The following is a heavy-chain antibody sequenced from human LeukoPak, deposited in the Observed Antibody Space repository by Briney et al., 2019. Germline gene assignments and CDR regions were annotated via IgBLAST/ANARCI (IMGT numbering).Heavy chain of an antibody. CDR2: ISSSSSYI. V-gene: IGHV3-21*01. CDR3: ARDPGQDIVVVPAAI. J-gene: IGHJ4*02. CDR1: GFTFSSYS. D-gene: IGHD2-2*01. Sequence: GGSLRLSCAASGFTFSSYSVNWVRQAPGKGLEWVSSISSSSSYIYYADSVKGRFTISRDNAKNSLYLQMNSLRAEDTAVYYCARDPGQDIVVVPAAIWGQGTLVTVSS.